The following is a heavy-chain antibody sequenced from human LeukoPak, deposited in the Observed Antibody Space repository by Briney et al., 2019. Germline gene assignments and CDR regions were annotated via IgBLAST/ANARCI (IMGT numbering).Heavy chain of an antibody. Sequence: GGSLRLSCAASGFTFSSYAMTWVRQAPGKGLEWVAAISPSASHRYYADFVGGRFTISRDNSKNTLDLQMSSLRAEDTAVYYCVKDRFGSFDPWGQGTLVTVSS. CDR1: GFTFSSYA. V-gene: IGHV3-23*01. CDR3: VKDRFGSFDP. CDR2: ISPSASHR. D-gene: IGHD5-18*01. J-gene: IGHJ5*02.